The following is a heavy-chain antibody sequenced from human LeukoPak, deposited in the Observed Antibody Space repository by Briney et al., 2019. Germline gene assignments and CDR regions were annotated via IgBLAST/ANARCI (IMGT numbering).Heavy chain of an antibody. J-gene: IGHJ4*02. CDR3: ARGAGPFDD. CDR1: GGSISNYY. D-gene: IGHD6-13*01. V-gene: IGHV4-4*07. Sequence: SETLSLTCTVSGGSISNYYWSWIRQPAGKGLEWIERIYPSGSANYNPSLKSRVTMSVDTSKDQFSLRLSSVTAADTAVYYCARGAGPFDDWGQGALVTVSS. CDR2: IYPSGSA.